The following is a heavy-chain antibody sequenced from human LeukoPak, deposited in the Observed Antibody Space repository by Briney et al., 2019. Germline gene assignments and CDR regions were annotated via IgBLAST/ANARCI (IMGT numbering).Heavy chain of an antibody. CDR1: GFTFSSYA. Sequence: GGSLRLSCAASGFTFSSYAMHWVRQAPGKGLEWVSGISWNSGSIGYADSVKGRFTISRDNAKNSLYLQMNSLRAEDTALYYCAKFGYYDSSGYHFDYWGQGPRSPSPQ. CDR2: ISWNSGSI. V-gene: IGHV3-9*01. J-gene: IGHJ4*02. CDR3: AKFGYYDSSGYHFDY. D-gene: IGHD3-22*01.